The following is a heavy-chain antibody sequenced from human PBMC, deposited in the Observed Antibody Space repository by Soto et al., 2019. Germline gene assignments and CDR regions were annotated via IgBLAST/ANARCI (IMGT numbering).Heavy chain of an antibody. CDR1: GDSISSYH. J-gene: IGHJ3*01. D-gene: IGHD1-26*01. CDR3: ARALVPSTCCAFDR. V-gene: IGHV4-59*01. Sequence: SETLSLTCTVPGDSISSYHWGWIRQPPGKGLEWIGFVYYSGGKYYNPSLESRVTMSTDTSRNQVSLKVKSVTAADTAVYYCARALVPSTCCAFDRWGQGTVVTVSS. CDR2: VYYSGGK.